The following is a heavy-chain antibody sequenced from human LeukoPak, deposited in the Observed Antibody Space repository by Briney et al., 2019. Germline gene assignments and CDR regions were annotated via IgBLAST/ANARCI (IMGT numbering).Heavy chain of an antibody. J-gene: IGHJ5*02. CDR3: AKGTTDSSNWCGWFDP. D-gene: IGHD6-13*01. V-gene: IGHV3-23*01. CDR2: ISGSGGRT. Sequence: GGSLRLSCAASGFTFSSYAMSWVRQAPGKGLEWVSVISGSGGRTYYADSVKGLFTISRDNSKNTLYLQMNSLRAEDTAIYYCAKGTTDSSNWCGWFDPWGQGTLVTVSS. CDR1: GFTFSSYA.